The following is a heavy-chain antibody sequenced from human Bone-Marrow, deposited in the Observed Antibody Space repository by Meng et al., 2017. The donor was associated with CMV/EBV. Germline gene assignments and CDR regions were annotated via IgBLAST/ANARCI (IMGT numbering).Heavy chain of an antibody. CDR1: GFTFTNYW. CDR2: VNQDGRDE. J-gene: IGHJ6*02. V-gene: IGHV3-7*01. CDR3: AREIGNYDYYSGMDV. Sequence: GGSLRLSCVASGFTFTNYWMMWLRQAPGKGLEWVATVNQDGRDEFYLDSVKGRFTTSADKAKSSVFLQMNSLRAEDTAVYYCAREIGNYDYYSGMDVWGQGTTVTVSS. D-gene: IGHD4-23*01.